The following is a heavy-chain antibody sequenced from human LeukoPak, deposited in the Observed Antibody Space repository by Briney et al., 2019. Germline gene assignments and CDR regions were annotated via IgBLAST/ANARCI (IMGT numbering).Heavy chain of an antibody. D-gene: IGHD3-10*01. CDR3: ARARSTMVRGVRDYYGMDV. CDR1: GVTFSSDA. V-gene: IGHV3-23*01. CDR2: ISGSGGST. Sequence: PGGSVRLSCAASGVTFSSDAMSWVRQAPGKGLEWVSSISGSGGSTYYADSVKGRFTISRDNSKNTLYLQMNSLRAEDTAVYYCARARSTMVRGVRDYYGMDVWGQGTTVTVSS. J-gene: IGHJ6*02.